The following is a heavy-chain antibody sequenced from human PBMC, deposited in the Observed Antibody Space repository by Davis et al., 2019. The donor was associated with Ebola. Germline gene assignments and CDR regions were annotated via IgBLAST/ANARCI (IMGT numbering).Heavy chain of an antibody. CDR3: ARGSGTVVTPAGKYYYYGMDV. D-gene: IGHD4-23*01. J-gene: IGHJ6*02. CDR1: GYTFTSYY. V-gene: IGHV1-8*02. Sequence: ASVQVSCKASGYTFTSYYMHWVRQATGQGLEWMGWMNPNSGNTGYAQKFQGRVTMTRNTSISTAYMELSSLRSEDTAVYYCARGSGTVVTPAGKYYYYGMDVWGQGTTVTVSS. CDR2: MNPNSGNT.